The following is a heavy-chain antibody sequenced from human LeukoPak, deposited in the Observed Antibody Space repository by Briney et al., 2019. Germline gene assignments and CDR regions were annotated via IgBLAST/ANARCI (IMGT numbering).Heavy chain of an antibody. CDR3: AKDLAAKYCIDY. Sequence: GGSLRLSCAASGFTFNSYVMSWVRQAPGKGLEWVSAINGGGGNTYYADSVKGRFTVSRDNSENTLYLQMNSLRAEDTAVYFCAKDLAAKYCIDYWGQGTLVTVSS. CDR2: INGGGGNT. D-gene: IGHD2-21*02. V-gene: IGHV3-23*01. CDR1: GFTFNSYV. J-gene: IGHJ4*02.